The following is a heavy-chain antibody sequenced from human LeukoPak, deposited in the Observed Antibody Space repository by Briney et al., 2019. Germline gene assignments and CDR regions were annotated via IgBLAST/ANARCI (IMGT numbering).Heavy chain of an antibody. V-gene: IGHV3-23*01. D-gene: IGHD4-17*01. Sequence: GGSLRLSCAASNFTFGVYAMSWVRQAPGKGLEWISLISASGDKTYYADSVKGRFTVSRDNSRNTMYLQMDSLRAEDTAVYYCAKDRDGDFYFYVDVWGTGTTVIVSS. CDR2: ISASGDKT. J-gene: IGHJ6*03. CDR1: NFTFGVYA. CDR3: AKDRDGDFYFYVDV.